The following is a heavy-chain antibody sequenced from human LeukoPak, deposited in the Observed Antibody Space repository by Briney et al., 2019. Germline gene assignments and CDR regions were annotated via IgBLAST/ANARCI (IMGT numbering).Heavy chain of an antibody. CDR1: GFTFSAYD. CDR3: AKGGHSSGWPNWFDP. Sequence: GGSLRLSCAASGFTFSAYDMHWARQAPGKGLEWVALIPYDGINKYYADSVKGRFTISRDTSKNALYLQMDTLRAEDTAVYHCAKGGHSSGWPNWFDPWGQGTRVTVSS. CDR2: IPYDGINK. D-gene: IGHD6-19*01. V-gene: IGHV3-30*02. J-gene: IGHJ5*02.